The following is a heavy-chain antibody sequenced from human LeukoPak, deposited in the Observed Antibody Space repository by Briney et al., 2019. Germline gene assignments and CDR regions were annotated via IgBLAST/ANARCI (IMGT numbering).Heavy chain of an antibody. D-gene: IGHD4-17*01. CDR2: INPNSGGT. CDR3: ARGPAVTRSYRYFDL. CDR1: GYTFTGYY. V-gene: IGHV1-2*04. J-gene: IGHJ2*01. Sequence: ASVKVSCKASGYTFTGYYMHWVRQAPGQGLEWMGWINPNSGGTNYAQKFQGWVTMTRDTSISTAYMELSRLRSDDTAVYYCARGPAVTRSYRYFDLWGRGTLVTVSS.